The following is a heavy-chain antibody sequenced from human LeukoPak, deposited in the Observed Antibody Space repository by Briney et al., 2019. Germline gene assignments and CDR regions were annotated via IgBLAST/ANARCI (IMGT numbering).Heavy chain of an antibody. J-gene: IGHJ3*02. CDR3: ARRFDT. CDR2: ISSSGSTI. CDR1: GFTLSSYE. Sequence: GGSLRLSCAVSGFTLSSYEMNWVRQAPGKGPEWVSYISSSGSTIYYADSVKGRFTISRDNAKNSLILQMNSLRGEDTAVYYCARRFDTWGQGTVVTVS. V-gene: IGHV3-48*03.